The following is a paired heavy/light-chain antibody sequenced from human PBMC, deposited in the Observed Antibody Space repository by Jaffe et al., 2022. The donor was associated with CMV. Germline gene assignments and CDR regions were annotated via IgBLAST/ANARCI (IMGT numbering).Light chain of an antibody. CDR1: QSVSSSY. Sequence: EIVLTQSPGTLSLSPGERATLSCRASQSVSSSYLAWYQQKPGQAPRLLIYGASSRATGIPDRFSGSGSGTDFTLTISRLEPEDFAVYYCQQYGSSTVTFGQGTKVEIK. V-gene: IGKV3-20*01. CDR3: QQYGSSTVT. CDR2: GAS. J-gene: IGKJ1*01.
Heavy chain of an antibody. CDR2: IYTSGST. CDR3: ARAKVHYYGSGSYYQRYYYYGMDV. J-gene: IGHJ6*02. Sequence: QVQLQESGPGLVKPSETLSLTCTVSGGSISSYYWSWIRQPAGKGLEWIGRIYTSGSTNYNPSLKSRVTMSVDTSKNQFSLKLSSVTAADTAVYYCARAKVHYYGSGSYYQRYYYYGMDVWGQGTTVTVSS. CDR1: GGSISSYY. V-gene: IGHV4-4*07. D-gene: IGHD3-10*01.